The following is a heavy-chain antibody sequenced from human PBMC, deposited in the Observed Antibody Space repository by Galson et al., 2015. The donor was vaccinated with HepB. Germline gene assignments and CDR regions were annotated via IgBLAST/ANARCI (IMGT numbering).Heavy chain of an antibody. D-gene: IGHD6-19*01. CDR1: GFTFSNAW. V-gene: IGHV3-15*01. CDR3: TTERGWQWLVLKYYGMDV. Sequence: SLRLSCAASGFTFSNAWMSWVRQAPGKGLEWVGRIKSKTDGGTTDYAAPVKGRFTISRDDSKNTLYLQMNSLKTEDTAVYYCTTERGWQWLVLKYYGMDVWGQGTTVTVSS. J-gene: IGHJ6*02. CDR2: IKSKTDGGTT.